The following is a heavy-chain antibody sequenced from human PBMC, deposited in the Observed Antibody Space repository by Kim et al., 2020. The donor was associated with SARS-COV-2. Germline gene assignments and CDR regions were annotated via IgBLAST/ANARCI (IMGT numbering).Heavy chain of an antibody. CDR1: GYTFTNYA. V-gene: IGHV7-4-1*02. CDR3: ARDRGGTGMAHGGY. Sequence: ASVKVSCKASGYTFTNYAINWVRQAPGQGLEWMGWINTNTGNPTYAQGFTGRFVFSLDTSVSTAYLQISSLKAEDTAVYYCARDRGGTGMAHGGYCGQGTLVTVSP. D-gene: IGHD5-18*01. CDR2: INTNTGNP. J-gene: IGHJ4*02.